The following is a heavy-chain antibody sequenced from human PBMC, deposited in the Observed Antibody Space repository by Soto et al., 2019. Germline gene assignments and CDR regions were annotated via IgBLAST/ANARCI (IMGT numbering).Heavy chain of an antibody. V-gene: IGHV3-23*01. Sequence: GGSLRLSCAASGFTFSSYAMSWVRQAPGKGLEWVSAISGSGGSTYYADSVKGRFTISRDNSKNTLYLQMNSLRAEDTAVYYCAKDYYDSSGYYFPGSWFDPWGQGTLVTVSS. CDR2: ISGSGGST. D-gene: IGHD3-22*01. CDR3: AKDYYDSSGYYFPGSWFDP. CDR1: GFTFSSYA. J-gene: IGHJ5*02.